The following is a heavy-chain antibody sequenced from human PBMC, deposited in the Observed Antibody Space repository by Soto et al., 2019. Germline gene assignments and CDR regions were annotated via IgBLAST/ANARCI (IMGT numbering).Heavy chain of an antibody. CDR2: IYYNDNT. J-gene: IGHJ4*02. CDR3: ARGLDSAKAGY. CDR1: GFTFSSYW. V-gene: IGHV3-53*01. D-gene: IGHD5-18*01. Sequence: PGGSLRLSCAASGFTFSSYWMYWVRQAPGRGPEWVSTIYYNDNTYYADSVKGRFTISRDNSKNILYLQMNSLRAEDTAVYYCARGLDSAKAGYWGQGTLVTVSS.